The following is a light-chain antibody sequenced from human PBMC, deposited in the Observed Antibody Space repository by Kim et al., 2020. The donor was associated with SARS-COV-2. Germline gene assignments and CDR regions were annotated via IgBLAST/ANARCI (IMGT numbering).Light chain of an antibody. CDR1: SSDVGSYNL. Sequence: QSITSSCTGTSSDVGSYNLVSWYQQHPGKAPKLMIYEVSKRPSGVSNRFSGSKSGNTASLTISGLQAEDEADYYCCSYAGSSTYWVFGGGTQLTVL. V-gene: IGLV2-23*02. CDR2: EVS. J-gene: IGLJ3*02. CDR3: CSYAGSSTYWV.